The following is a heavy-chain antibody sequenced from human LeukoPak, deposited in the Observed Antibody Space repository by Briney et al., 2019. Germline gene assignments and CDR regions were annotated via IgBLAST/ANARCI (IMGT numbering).Heavy chain of an antibody. CDR3: ARCIKKSPGIAALDAFDI. CDR1: GYSFTSYW. V-gene: IGHV5-51*01. Sequence: PGESLKISCKGSGYSFTSYWIGWVRQMPGKGLEWMGIIYPGDADTRYGPSFQGQVTISADKSISAAYLQWSSLKASDTAMYYCARCIKKSPGIAALDAFDIWGQGTVVTVSS. CDR2: IYPGDADT. D-gene: IGHD6-13*01. J-gene: IGHJ3*02.